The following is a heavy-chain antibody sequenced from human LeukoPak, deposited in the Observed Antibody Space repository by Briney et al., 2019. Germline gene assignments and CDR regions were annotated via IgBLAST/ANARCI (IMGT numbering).Heavy chain of an antibody. CDR1: GFNFSDYA. D-gene: IGHD4-11*01. Sequence: TGGSLRLSCVASGFNFSDYAMNWVRQAPGKGLEWVSAISGSSGTTHYADSVKGRFAISRDNSKNTLSLQMSHLRHEDTARYYCAKDRYSNYGNWFDPWGQGTQVTVFS. CDR3: AKDRYSNYGNWFDP. V-gene: IGHV3-23*01. CDR2: ISGSSGTT. J-gene: IGHJ5*02.